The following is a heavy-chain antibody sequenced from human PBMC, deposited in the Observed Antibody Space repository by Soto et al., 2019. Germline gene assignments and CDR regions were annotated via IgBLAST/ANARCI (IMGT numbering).Heavy chain of an antibody. CDR2: IYHSGST. D-gene: IGHD1-26*01. CDR3: ARALVFVSLYFDY. J-gene: IGHJ4*02. Sequence: SETLSLTCAVSGGSISSSNWWSWVRQPPGKGLEWIGEIYHSGSTNYTPSLKSRVTISVDKSKNQFSLKLSSVTAADTAVYYCARALVFVSLYFDYWGQGTLVPVSS. CDR1: GGSISSSNW. V-gene: IGHV4-4*02.